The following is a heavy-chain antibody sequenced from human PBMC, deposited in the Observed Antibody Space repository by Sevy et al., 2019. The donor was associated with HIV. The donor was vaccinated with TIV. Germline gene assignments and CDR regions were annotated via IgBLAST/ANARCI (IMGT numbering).Heavy chain of an antibody. CDR3: TTYWGSGTTWVRAFDL. J-gene: IGHJ3*01. CDR2: IKNENEGGTS. Sequence: GGSLRLSCAASGFPFSDAWMNWVRQAPGKGLEWVGLIKNENEGGTSDYAAPVKGRFTISRDDSKNTVFLQMSSLKTEDTAIYYCTTYWGSGTTWVRAFDLWGQGTMVTVSS. CDR1: GFPFSDAW. V-gene: IGHV3-15*01. D-gene: IGHD1-7*01.